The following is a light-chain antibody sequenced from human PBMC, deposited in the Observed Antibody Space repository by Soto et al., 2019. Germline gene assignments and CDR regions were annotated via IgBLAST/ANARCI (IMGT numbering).Light chain of an antibody. CDR3: AVWDVSLTAWV. CDR1: SSNIGSNL. CDR2: NNN. V-gene: IGLV1-44*01. J-gene: IGLJ3*02. Sequence: QSVLTQPPSASGTPGQRVTISCSGSSSNIGSNLVNWYQQFPGTAPKLLIYNNNQRPSGVPGRFSGSKSGTSASLAVSGLQSEDEADYYCAVWDVSLTAWVFGGGTKLTVL.